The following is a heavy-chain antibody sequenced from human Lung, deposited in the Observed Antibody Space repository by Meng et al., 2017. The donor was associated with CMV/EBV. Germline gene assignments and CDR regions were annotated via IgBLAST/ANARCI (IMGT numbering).Heavy chain of an antibody. J-gene: IGHJ5*02. V-gene: IGHV3-23*01. D-gene: IGHD6-13*01. CDR1: GFTFSSYA. Sequence: GGSLRLSCAASGFTFSSYAMTWVRQAPGKGLEWVSSVSGSGSSTYYASSLRGRLTISRDNSKNTLFLQINSLTIADTAVYYCARGFSQYSTQNFFDPWGQGTLVTVSS. CDR3: ARGFSQYSTQNFFDP. CDR2: VSGSGSST.